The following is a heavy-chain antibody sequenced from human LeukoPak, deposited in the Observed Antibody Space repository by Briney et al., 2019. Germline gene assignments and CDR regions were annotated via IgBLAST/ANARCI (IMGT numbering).Heavy chain of an antibody. Sequence: GGSLRLSCAASGFTFSSYGMSWVRQAPGKGLEWVSAISGSGGSTYYADSVKGRFTISRDNSKNTLYLQMNSLRAEDTAVYYCAKWGDYSGSYFDYWGQGTLVTVSS. D-gene: IGHD1-26*01. CDR3: AKWGDYSGSYFDY. CDR1: GFTFSSYG. V-gene: IGHV3-23*01. J-gene: IGHJ4*02. CDR2: ISGSGGST.